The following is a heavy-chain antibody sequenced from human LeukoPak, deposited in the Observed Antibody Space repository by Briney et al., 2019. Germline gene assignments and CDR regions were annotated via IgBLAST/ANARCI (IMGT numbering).Heavy chain of an antibody. V-gene: IGHV4-59*08. Sequence: SETLSLTCTVSGGSISSYYWSWIRQPPGKGLEWIGCIYYSGSTNYNPSLKSRVTISVDTSKNQFSLKLSSVTAADTAVYYCATYYGGNPSYAEYFQHWGQGTLVTVSS. CDR2: IYYSGST. J-gene: IGHJ1*01. CDR1: GGSISSYY. CDR3: ATYYGGNPSYAEYFQH. D-gene: IGHD4-23*01.